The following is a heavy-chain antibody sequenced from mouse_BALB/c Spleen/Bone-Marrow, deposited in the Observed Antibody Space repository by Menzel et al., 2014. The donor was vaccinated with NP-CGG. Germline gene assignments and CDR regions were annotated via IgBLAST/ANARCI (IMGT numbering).Heavy chain of an antibody. V-gene: IGHV5-6*01. CDR1: GFTFSSYG. CDR3: ARHRDAMDY. CDR2: ISSGGSYT. D-gene: IGHD3-3*01. Sequence: EVQLQQSGGDLVKPGGSLKLSCAASGFTFSSYGMSWVRQTPDKRLEWVATISSGGSYTYYPDSVKGRFTISRDNAKNTLYLQMSSLKPEDTAMYYCARHRDAMDYWGQGTSVTVSS. J-gene: IGHJ4*01.